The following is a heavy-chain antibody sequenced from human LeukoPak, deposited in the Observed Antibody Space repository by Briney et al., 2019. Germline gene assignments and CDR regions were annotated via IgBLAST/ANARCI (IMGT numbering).Heavy chain of an antibody. CDR3: AKRRENSSSWYYFDY. V-gene: IGHV3-23*01. J-gene: IGHJ4*02. CDR1: GFTFSSYA. D-gene: IGHD6-13*01. CDR2: ISDSPDIT. Sequence: GGSLRLSCVASGFTFSSYAMNWVRQAPGKGLEWLSLISDSPDITYYTDSVKGRFTISRDNSKNTLYLQMNSLRAEDTAVYYCAKRRENSSSWYYFDYWGQGTLVTVSS.